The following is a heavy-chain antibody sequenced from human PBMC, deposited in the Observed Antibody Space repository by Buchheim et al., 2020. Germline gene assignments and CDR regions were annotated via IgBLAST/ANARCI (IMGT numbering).Heavy chain of an antibody. D-gene: IGHD6-19*01. CDR2: ISYDGSNK. J-gene: IGHJ4*02. CDR1: GFTFSSYA. Sequence: VQLLESGGGLVQPGGSLRLSCAASGFTFSSYAMSWVRQAPGKGLEWVAVISYDGSNKYYADSVKGRFTISRDNSKNTLYLQMNSLRAEDTAVYYCAKDISRFSSGWPFDYWGQGTL. CDR3: AKDISRFSSGWPFDY. V-gene: IGHV3-30*18.